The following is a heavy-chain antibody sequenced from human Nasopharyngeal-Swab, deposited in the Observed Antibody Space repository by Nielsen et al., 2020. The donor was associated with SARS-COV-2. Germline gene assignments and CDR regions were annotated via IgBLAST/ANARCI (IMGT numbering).Heavy chain of an antibody. V-gene: IGHV3-23*01. J-gene: IGHJ4*02. CDR1: GFTFSSYA. D-gene: IGHD3-3*01. CDR3: AKPPGLEWFLFDY. Sequence: GESLKISCAASGFTFSSYAMSWVRQAPGKGLEWVSAISGSGGSTYYADSVKGRFTISRDNSKNTLYLQMNGLRAEDTAVYYCAKPPGLEWFLFDYWGQGTLVTVSS. CDR2: ISGSGGST.